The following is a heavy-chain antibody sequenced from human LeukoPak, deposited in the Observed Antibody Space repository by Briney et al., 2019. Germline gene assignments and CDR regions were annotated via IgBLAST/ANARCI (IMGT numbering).Heavy chain of an antibody. V-gene: IGHV3-30-3*01. CDR2: ISYDGSNK. Sequence: GRSLRLSCAASGFTFSSYAMHWVRQAPGKGLEWVAVISYDGSNKYYADSVKGRFTISRDNSKNTLYLQMNSLRAEDTAGYYCARNKAGVITRYFDYWAREPWSPSPQ. J-gene: IGHJ4*02. CDR3: ARNKAGVITRYFDY. CDR1: GFTFSSYA. D-gene: IGHD3-22*01.